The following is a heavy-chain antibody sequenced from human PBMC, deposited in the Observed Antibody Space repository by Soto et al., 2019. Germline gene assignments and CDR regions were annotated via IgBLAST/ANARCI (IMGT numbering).Heavy chain of an antibody. D-gene: IGHD3-10*01. CDR2: ISGSGGST. CDR1: RFTFSSYA. CDR3: ARAYYGNYYYYGMDV. V-gene: IGHV3-23*01. J-gene: IGHJ6*02. Sequence: GSLRISFEASRFTFSSYAIIWVLQTPLNGLEWVSAISGSGGSTYYADSVKGRFTISRDNSKNTLYLQMNSLRAEDTAVYYCARAYYGNYYYYGMDVWGQGTTVTVSS.